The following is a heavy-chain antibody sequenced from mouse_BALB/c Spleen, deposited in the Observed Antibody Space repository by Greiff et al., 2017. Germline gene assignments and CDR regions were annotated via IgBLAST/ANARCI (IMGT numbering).Heavy chain of an antibody. CDR3: ARGGTGDY. D-gene: IGHD3-3*01. V-gene: IGHV1-54*01. J-gene: IGHJ2*01. CDR1: GYAFTNYL. CDR2: INPGSGGT. Sequence: QVQLKQSGAELVRPGTSVKVSCKASGYAFTNYLIEWVKQRPGQGLEWIGVINPGSGGTNYNEKFKGKATLTADKSSSTAYMQLSSLTSDDSAVYFCARGGTGDYWGQGTTLTVSS.